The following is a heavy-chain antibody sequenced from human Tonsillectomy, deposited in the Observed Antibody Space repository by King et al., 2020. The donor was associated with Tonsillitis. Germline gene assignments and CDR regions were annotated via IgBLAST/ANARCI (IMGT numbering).Heavy chain of an antibody. CDR3: VKDLGTWELPHWFDY. Sequence: VQLVESGGGVVQPGGSLKLSCVASGFTFSSSGMHWVRQAPGKGLEWVAFTHYDRSKSYYADSVKGRFTISRDNSKNTLYLQMNSLRVEDTAVFYCVKDLGTWELPHWFDYWGQGTLVTVSS. V-gene: IGHV3-30*02. CDR1: GFTFSSSG. J-gene: IGHJ4*02. CDR2: THYDRSKS. D-gene: IGHD1-26*01.